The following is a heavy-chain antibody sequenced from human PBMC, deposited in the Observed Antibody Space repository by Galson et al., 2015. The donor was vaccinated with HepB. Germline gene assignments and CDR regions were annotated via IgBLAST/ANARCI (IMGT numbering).Heavy chain of an antibody. CDR2: ISGSGGST. Sequence: SLRLSCAASGFTFSSYAMSWVRQAPGKGLEWVSAISGSGGSTYYADSVKGRFTISRDNSKNTLYLQMNSLRAEDTAVYYCAKDGSMIVVVTDAFDIWGQGTMVTVSS. J-gene: IGHJ3*02. CDR1: GFTFSSYA. CDR3: AKDGSMIVVVTDAFDI. D-gene: IGHD3-22*01. V-gene: IGHV3-23*01.